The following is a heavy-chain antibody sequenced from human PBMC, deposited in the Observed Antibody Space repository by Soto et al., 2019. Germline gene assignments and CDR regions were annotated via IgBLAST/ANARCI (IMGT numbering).Heavy chain of an antibody. V-gene: IGHV1-2*02. D-gene: IGHD3-9*01. CDR2: INPNSGGT. CDR1: GYTFTGYY. J-gene: IGHJ5*02. Sequence: GASVKVSCKASGYTFTGYYMHWVRQAPGQGLEWMGWINPNSGGTNYAQKFQGRVTMTRDTSISTAYMELSRLRSDDTAVYYCARLDRYDIQTWGTNWFDPWGQGTLVTVSS. CDR3: ARLDRYDIQTWGTNWFDP.